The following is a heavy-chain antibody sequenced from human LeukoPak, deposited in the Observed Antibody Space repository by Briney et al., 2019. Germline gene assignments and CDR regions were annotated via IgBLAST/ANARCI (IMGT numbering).Heavy chain of an antibody. J-gene: IGHJ6*03. Sequence: SETLSLTCTVSGYSISSRTYYWGWIRQPPGKGLEWIGTIYYSGTTYYNPSLKSRFTISLDTAKNQFSLKLSSVTAADTAIYYCARDFSSSSTVYYYYYMDVWGKGTTVTVSS. CDR2: IYYSGTT. V-gene: IGHV4-39*07. D-gene: IGHD6-6*01. CDR1: GYSISSRTYY. CDR3: ARDFSSSSTVYYYYYMDV.